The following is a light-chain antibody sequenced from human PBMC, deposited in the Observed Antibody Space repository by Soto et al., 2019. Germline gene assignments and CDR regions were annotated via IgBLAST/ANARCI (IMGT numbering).Light chain of an antibody. Sequence: QAVLTQPPSVSGTPGQRVTTSCTGRSSNSGAGDDVHWYQQLPGTAPKRLIYGDSNRPSGVPDRVSGSTGGTSASLAIPGLQAEDDADYYCQSYDSSVRGDWVFGGGTKLTGL. V-gene: IGLV1-40*01. CDR2: GDS. J-gene: IGLJ3*02. CDR1: SSNSGAGDD. CDR3: QSYDSSVRGDWV.